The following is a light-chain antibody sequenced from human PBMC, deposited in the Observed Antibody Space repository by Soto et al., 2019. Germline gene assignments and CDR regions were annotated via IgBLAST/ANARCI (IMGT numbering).Light chain of an antibody. CDR3: HQFGDSPQT. CDR2: GAS. J-gene: IGKJ1*01. Sequence: IVMTQSPATLSVSPGERATLSCRASQNISANLAWYQQKPGQAPRFLIFGASTRATGIPPRFRGSGSGTEFTLTISSLQSEDFAVYYCHQFGDSPQTFGQGTTVEV. CDR1: QNISAN. V-gene: IGKV3-15*01.